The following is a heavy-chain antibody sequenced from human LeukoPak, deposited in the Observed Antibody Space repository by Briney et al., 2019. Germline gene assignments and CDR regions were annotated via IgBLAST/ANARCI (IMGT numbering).Heavy chain of an antibody. CDR1: GFTFSRSG. CDR3: ARDYDFWSGYYSPTRGYFGY. CDR2: IRYDGSNK. Sequence: GGSLSLSCAASGFTFSRSGMHWVRQAPGKGLEWVTFIRYDGSNKYYTDSLKGRFTISRDNSNNTLYLQLDSLRAEDTAVYYCARDYDFWSGYYSPTRGYFGYWGEGPLVTVSS. D-gene: IGHD3-3*01. V-gene: IGHV3-30*02. J-gene: IGHJ4*02.